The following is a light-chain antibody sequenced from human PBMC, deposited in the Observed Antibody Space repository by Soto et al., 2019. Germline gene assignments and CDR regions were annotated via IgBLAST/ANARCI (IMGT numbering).Light chain of an antibody. V-gene: IGKV3-20*01. J-gene: IGKJ1*01. Sequence: EIAMTHSPATLSVSPGERATLSCGASQSVSSNYVAWYQQKPGQAPRLLIYGASSRATGIPDRFSGSGSGTDFSLTISRLEPEDFAVYYCQQYGSSPWAFGQGTKVDIK. CDR3: QQYGSSPWA. CDR1: QSVSSNY. CDR2: GAS.